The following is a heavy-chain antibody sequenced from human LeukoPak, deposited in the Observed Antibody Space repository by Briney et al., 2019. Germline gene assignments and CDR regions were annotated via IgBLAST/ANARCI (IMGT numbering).Heavy chain of an antibody. Sequence: GGSLRLSCAASGFTFSDYYMGWIRQAPGKGLEWVSYVYYAASVKGRFTISRDNAKNSLYLQVNSLTAEDTAVYYCARAGVDTSGYYYQGFDYWGQGTLVTASS. CDR3: ARAGVDTSGYYYQGFDY. J-gene: IGHJ4*02. CDR1: GFTFSDYY. CDR2: V. D-gene: IGHD3-3*01. V-gene: IGHV3-11*04.